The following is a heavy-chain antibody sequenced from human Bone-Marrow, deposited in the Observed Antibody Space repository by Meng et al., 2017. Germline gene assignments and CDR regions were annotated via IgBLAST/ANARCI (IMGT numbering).Heavy chain of an antibody. J-gene: IGHJ4*02. Sequence: QGQLQQWGEGLLKPSETLFPTCVVSGGSFSDYYWSWIRQPPGKGLEWIGEINHSGSTNYNPSLESRATISVDTSQNNLSLKLSSVTAADSAVYYCARGPTTMAHDFDYWGQGTLVTVSS. CDR2: INHSGST. D-gene: IGHD4-11*01. CDR3: ARGPTTMAHDFDY. V-gene: IGHV4-34*01. CDR1: GGSFSDYY.